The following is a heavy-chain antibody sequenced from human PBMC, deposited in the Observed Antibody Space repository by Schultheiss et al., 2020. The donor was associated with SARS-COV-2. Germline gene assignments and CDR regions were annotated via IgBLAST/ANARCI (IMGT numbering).Heavy chain of an antibody. CDR2: ISSSSSYI. CDR1: GFTFSSYS. CDR3: ARGITMVRGVIGWYYYYGMDV. J-gene: IGHJ6*02. V-gene: IGHV3-21*04. Sequence: GESLKISCAASGFTFSSYSMNWVRQAPGKGLEWVSSISSSSSYIYYAGSVKGRFTISRENAKNSLYLQMNSLRAEDTAVYYCARGITMVRGVIGWYYYYGMDVWGQGTTVTVSS. D-gene: IGHD3-10*01.